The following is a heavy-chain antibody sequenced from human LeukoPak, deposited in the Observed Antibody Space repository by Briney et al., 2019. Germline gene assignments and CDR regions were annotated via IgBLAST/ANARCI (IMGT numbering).Heavy chain of an antibody. CDR3: ARGGYSYGYSFDY. CDR2: IIPIFGTA. V-gene: IGHV1-69*05. J-gene: IGHJ4*02. Sequence: SAKVSCKASGGTFSSYAISWVRQAPGQGLEWMGRIIPIFGTANYAQKFQGRVTITTDESTSTAYMELSSLRSEDTAVYYCARGGYSYGYSFDYWGQGTLVTVSS. CDR1: GGTFSSYA. D-gene: IGHD5-18*01.